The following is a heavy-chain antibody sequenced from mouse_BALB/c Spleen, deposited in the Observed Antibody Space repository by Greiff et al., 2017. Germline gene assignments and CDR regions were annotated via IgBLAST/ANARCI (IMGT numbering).Heavy chain of an antibody. J-gene: IGHJ4*01. CDR2: IWAGGST. D-gene: IGHD2-10*01. CDR1: GFSLTSYG. CDR3: ARPRSYYGNYEAMDY. Sequence: VQLKESGPGLVAPSQSLSITCTVSGFSLTSYGVHWVRQPPGKGLEWLGVIWAGGSTNYNSALMSRLSISKDNSKSQVFLKMNSLQTDDTAMYYCARPRSYYGNYEAMDYWGQGTSVTVSS. V-gene: IGHV2-9*02.